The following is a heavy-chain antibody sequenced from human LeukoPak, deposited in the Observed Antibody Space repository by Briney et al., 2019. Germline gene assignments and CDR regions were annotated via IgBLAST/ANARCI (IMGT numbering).Heavy chain of an antibody. V-gene: IGHV1-69*13. CDR3: AKALDWFDP. CDR1: GYTFTSYA. Sequence: SVKVSCKASGYTFTSYAMNWVRQAPGQGLEWMGGIIPIFGTANYAQKFQGRVTITADESTSTAYMELSSLRSEDTAVYYCAKALDWFDPWGQGTLVTVSS. J-gene: IGHJ5*02. CDR2: IIPIFGTA.